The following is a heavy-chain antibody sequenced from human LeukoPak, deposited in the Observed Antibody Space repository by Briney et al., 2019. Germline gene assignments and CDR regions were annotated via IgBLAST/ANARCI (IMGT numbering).Heavy chain of an antibody. CDR2: VYYSGST. CDR3: ARQEGGIVGPY. CDR1: GGSISSYY. D-gene: IGHD1-26*01. Sequence: SETLSLTCTVSGGSISSYYWSWIRQPPGKGLEWIGYVYYSGSTNYNPSLKSRVTMSVDTSKNQFSLKLSSVTAADTAVYYCARQEGGIVGPYWGQGTLVTVSS. J-gene: IGHJ4*02. V-gene: IGHV4-59*08.